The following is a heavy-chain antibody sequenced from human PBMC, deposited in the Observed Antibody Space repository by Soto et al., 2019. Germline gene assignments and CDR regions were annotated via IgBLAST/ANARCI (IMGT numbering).Heavy chain of an antibody. V-gene: IGHV4-31*03. J-gene: IGHJ6*02. Sequence: TLSLTCTVSDGSISRGSYYWSWIRQHPGKGLEWIGYIYYSGSTYYNPSLKSRVTISVDTSKNQFSLKLSSVTAADTAVYYCAKDMTTVTYYYYYGMDVWGQGTTVTVSS. CDR3: AKDMTTVTYYYYYGMDV. CDR1: DGSISRGSYY. D-gene: IGHD4-17*01. CDR2: IYYSGST.